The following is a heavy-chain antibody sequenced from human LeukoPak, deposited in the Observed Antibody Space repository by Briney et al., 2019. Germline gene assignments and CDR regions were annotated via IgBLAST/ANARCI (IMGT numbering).Heavy chain of an antibody. D-gene: IGHD5-12*01. CDR1: GDSITSSSHH. CDR2: IYFGRTT. Sequence: SETLSLTCTVSGDSITSSSHHWGWIRQSPGKGLEWIGSIYFGRTTYYNPSLSSRVALSVATSKNQFSLQLTSVTAADTAVYYCVRHDGRGGATMGSLDSWGQGSLVTVSS. CDR3: VRHDGRGGATMGSLDS. J-gene: IGHJ4*02. V-gene: IGHV4-39*01.